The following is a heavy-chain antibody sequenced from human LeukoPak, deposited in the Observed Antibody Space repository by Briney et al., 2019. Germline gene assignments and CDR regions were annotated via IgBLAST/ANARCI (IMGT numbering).Heavy chain of an antibody. D-gene: IGHD2-15*01. CDR1: GGSISSSSYY. CDR2: IYYSGST. Sequence: SETLSLTCTVSGGSISSSSYYWGWIRQPPGKGLEWIGSIYYSGSTCYNPSLKSRVTISVDTSKNQFSLKLSSVTAADTAVYYCARIGYCSGGSCYSAFDIWGQGTMVTVSS. J-gene: IGHJ3*02. V-gene: IGHV4-39*07. CDR3: ARIGYCSGGSCYSAFDI.